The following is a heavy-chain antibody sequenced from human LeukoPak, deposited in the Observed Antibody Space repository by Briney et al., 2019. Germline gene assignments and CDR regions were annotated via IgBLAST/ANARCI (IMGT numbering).Heavy chain of an antibody. V-gene: IGHV1-69*05. CDR2: IIPIFGTA. CDR1: GGTFSSYA. J-gene: IGHJ4*02. D-gene: IGHD3-22*01. CDR3: ASWYYYDSSGSRYYFDY. Sequence: SVKVSCKASGGTFSSYAISWVRQAPGQGLEWMGGIIPIFGTANYAQKFQGRVTITTDESTSTAYMELSSLRSEDTAVYYCASWYYYDSSGSRYYFDYWGREPWSPSPQ.